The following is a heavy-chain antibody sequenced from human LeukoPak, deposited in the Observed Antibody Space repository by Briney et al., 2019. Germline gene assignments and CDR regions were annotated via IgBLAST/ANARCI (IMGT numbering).Heavy chain of an antibody. Sequence: SVKVSFKASGGTLSSYAISWVRQAPGQGLEWMGGIIPIFGTANYAQKFQGRVTITADESTSTAYMELSSLRSEDTAVYYYARWGSSGYPYYFDYWGQGTLVTVSS. D-gene: IGHD3-22*01. J-gene: IGHJ4*02. CDR1: GGTLSSYA. V-gene: IGHV1-69*01. CDR3: ARWGSSGYPYYFDY. CDR2: IIPIFGTA.